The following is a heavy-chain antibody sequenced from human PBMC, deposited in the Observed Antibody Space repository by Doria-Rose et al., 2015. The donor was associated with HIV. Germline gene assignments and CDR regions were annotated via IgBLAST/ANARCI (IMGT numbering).Heavy chain of an antibody. CDR3: ARGALRYSSSWYMSKVVDYFDY. CDR1: GGSFSDYY. CDR2: VNHSGTT. V-gene: IGHV4-34*01. D-gene: IGHD6-13*01. Sequence: QVQLQESGPGLLRPSETLSLTCAVYGGSFSDYYWSWIRQSPGKGLEWIGEVNHSGTTDRNPSLESRVTISVDTSKNQFSLNLTAVTAADTAVYYCARGALRYSSSWYMSKVVDYFDYWGQGKLVTVSA. J-gene: IGHJ4*02.